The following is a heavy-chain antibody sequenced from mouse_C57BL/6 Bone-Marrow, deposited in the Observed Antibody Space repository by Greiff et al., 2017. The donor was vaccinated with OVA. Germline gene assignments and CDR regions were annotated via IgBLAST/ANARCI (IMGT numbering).Heavy chain of an antibody. CDR1: GYTFTDYY. D-gene: IGHD1-1*01. J-gene: IGHJ3*01. V-gene: IGHV1-75*01. Sequence: QVQLKQSGPELVKPGASVKISCKASGYTFTDYYINWVKQRPGQGLEWIGWIFPGSGSTYYNEKFKGKATLTVDKSSSTAYMLLSSLTSEDSAVYFCARHYYGSSYVGDGTLFAYWGQGTLVTVSA. CDR2: IFPGSGST. CDR3: ARHYYGSSYVGDGTLFAY.